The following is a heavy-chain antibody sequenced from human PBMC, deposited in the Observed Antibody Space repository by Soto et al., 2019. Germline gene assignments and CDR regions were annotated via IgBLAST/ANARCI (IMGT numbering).Heavy chain of an antibody. J-gene: IGHJ4*02. CDR3: ARYFWSGQLPFYFDQ. CDR1: GYTFNSYG. D-gene: IGHD3-3*01. V-gene: IGHV1-18*01. Sequence: QVLLVQSGAEVKKPGASVKVSCKASGYTFNSYGVSWVRQVPGQGLEWMGWISAYNGNTKYSQNLQGRVTMTIDTTTSSAYLEVRSLRSDDTAIYYCARYFWSGQLPFYFDQWGQGTLVTVSS. CDR2: ISAYNGNT.